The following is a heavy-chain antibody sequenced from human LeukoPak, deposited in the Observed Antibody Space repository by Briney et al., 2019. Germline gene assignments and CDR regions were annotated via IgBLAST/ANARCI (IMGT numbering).Heavy chain of an antibody. D-gene: IGHD6-19*01. V-gene: IGHV1-2*02. CDR1: GYTFTGYY. Sequence: ASVKVSCKPSGYTFTGYYMHWVRQAPGQGLEWMGWINPNSGGTNYAQKFQGRVTMTRDTSISTAYMELSRLRSDDTAVYYCARDTRVAGSSYPFYWGQGTLVTVSS. CDR2: INPNSGGT. CDR3: ARDTRVAGSSYPFY. J-gene: IGHJ4*02.